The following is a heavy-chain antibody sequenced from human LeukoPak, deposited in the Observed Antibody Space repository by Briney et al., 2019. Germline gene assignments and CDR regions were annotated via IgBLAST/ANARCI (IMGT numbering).Heavy chain of an antibody. CDR2: ISAYNGNT. CDR3: ARDRTYYDFWSGYYRDYYYYGMDV. D-gene: IGHD3-3*01. V-gene: IGHV1-18*01. Sequence: ASVKVSCKASGYTFTSYGISWVRQAPGQGLEWMGWISAYNGNTNYAQKLQGRVTMTTDTSTSTAYMELRSLRSDDTAVYYCARDRTYYDFWSGYYRDYYYYGMDVWGRGTTVTVSS. J-gene: IGHJ6*02. CDR1: GYTFTSYG.